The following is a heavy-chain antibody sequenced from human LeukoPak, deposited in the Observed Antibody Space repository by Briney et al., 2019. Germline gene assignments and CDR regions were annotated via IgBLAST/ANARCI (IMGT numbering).Heavy chain of an antibody. CDR3: AKVTYGSGTYGAFDY. Sequence: GGTLRLSCAASGFSFSTYGMSWVRQAPGKGLELVSSISVSGGRTYYADSVKGRFTISRGNSKNTLYLQMNSLRAEDTAVYYCAKVTYGSGTYGAFDYWGQGTLVTVSS. D-gene: IGHD3-10*01. CDR1: GFSFSTYG. CDR2: ISVSGGRT. V-gene: IGHV3-23*01. J-gene: IGHJ4*02.